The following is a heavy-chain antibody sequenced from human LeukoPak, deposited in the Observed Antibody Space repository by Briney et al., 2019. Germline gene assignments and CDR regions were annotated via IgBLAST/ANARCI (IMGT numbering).Heavy chain of an antibody. Sequence: GGSLRLSCAASGFTFTNYWMSWVRQAPGKGPEWVANIKHDESKTYYDDSVKGRFTISRDNAKNSLFQQMNSLRAEDTAVYYCARDASLYCAGDTCYWAFDHWGQGTLVTVSS. J-gene: IGHJ4*02. CDR1: GFTFTNYW. CDR3: ARDASLYCAGDTCYWAFDH. D-gene: IGHD2-21*02. V-gene: IGHV3-7*01. CDR2: IKHDESKT.